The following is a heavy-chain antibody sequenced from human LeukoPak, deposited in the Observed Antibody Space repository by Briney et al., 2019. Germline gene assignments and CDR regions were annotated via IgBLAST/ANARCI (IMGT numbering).Heavy chain of an antibody. CDR3: ARGYDSSGYAYYYYMDV. CDR1: GGTFSSYA. J-gene: IGHJ6*03. V-gene: IGHV1-69*13. Sequence: GASVKVSCKASGGTFSSYAISWVRQAPGQGLEWMGGIIPTFGTANYAQKFQGRVTITADESTSTAYMELSSLRSEDTAVYYCARGYDSSGYAYYYYMDVWGKGTTVTISS. D-gene: IGHD3-22*01. CDR2: IIPTFGTA.